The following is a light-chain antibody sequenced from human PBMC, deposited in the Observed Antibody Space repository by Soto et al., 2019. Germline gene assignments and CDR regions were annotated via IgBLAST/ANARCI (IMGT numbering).Light chain of an antibody. V-gene: IGKV1-5*03. J-gene: IGKJ3*01. CDR3: QQYNNWPPIT. CDR2: KAS. Sequence: DIQMTQSPSTLSASVGDRVTITCRASQSISSWLAWYQQKPGKAPKLLIYKASSLESEVPSRFSGSGSGTEFTLTISSLQSEDFAVYYCQQYNNWPPITFGPGTKVDIK. CDR1: QSISSW.